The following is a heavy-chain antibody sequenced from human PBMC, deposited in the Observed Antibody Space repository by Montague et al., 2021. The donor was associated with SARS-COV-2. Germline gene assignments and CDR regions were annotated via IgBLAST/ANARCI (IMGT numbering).Heavy chain of an antibody. V-gene: IGHV3-48*03. J-gene: IGHJ4*02. CDR1: GFTFSSYE. D-gene: IGHD2-2*01. CDR2: TTSTGSTI. Sequence: SLRLSCAASGFTFSSYEMNWVRQAPGKGLEWVSYTTSTGSTIYYSDSVKGRFTISRDNAKKSLYLQMNSLRAEDTAVYYCARNKFPAASDFWGQGTLVTVSS. CDR3: ARNKFPAASDF.